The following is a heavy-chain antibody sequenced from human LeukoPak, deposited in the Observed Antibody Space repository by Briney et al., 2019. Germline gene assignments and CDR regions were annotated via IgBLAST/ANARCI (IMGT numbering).Heavy chain of an antibody. Sequence: GGSLRLSCAASGFTFSDYYMSWIRQAPGKGLEWISYIGIIGSPIYYADSVKGRFTISRDNAKNSLYLQMHSLRAEDTAVYYCASNWNSRVVDHWGQGTLVTVSS. D-gene: IGHD1-7*01. CDR2: IGIIGSPI. J-gene: IGHJ4*02. CDR1: GFTFSDYY. CDR3: ASNWNSRVVDH. V-gene: IGHV3-11*04.